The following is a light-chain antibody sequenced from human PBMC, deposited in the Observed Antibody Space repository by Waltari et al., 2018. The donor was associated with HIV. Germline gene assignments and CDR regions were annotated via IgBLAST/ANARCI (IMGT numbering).Light chain of an antibody. V-gene: IGKV1-6*01. CDR1: QGVGSD. CDR2: GAS. J-gene: IGKJ2*01. Sequence: AIQMTQSPTSLSASVGDRVTITCRASQGVGSDLSWYQQKPGMAPTLLIYGASISQNGVPGRFSGSGSGADFTLTISSLQAEDRATYYCLQDYSWPYTFGQGTKLEIK. CDR3: LQDYSWPYT.